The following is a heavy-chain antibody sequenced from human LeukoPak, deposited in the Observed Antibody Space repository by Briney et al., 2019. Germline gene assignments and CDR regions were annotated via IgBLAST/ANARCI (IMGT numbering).Heavy chain of an antibody. CDR3: ATGTTGTAAFDI. CDR2: IYTSGST. D-gene: IGHD1-1*01. J-gene: IGHJ3*02. V-gene: IGHV4-61*02. Sequence: SQTLSLTCTVSGGSISSGSYYWSWIRQPAGKGLEWIGRIYTSGSTNYNPSLKSRVTISVDTSKNQLSLKLSSVTAADTAVYYCATGTTGTAAFDIWGQGTMVTVSS. CDR1: GGSISSGSYY.